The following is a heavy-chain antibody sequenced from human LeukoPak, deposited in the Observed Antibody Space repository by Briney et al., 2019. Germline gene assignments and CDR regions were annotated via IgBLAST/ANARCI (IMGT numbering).Heavy chain of an antibody. CDR3: ARIRGYDYVWGSYRSYYFDY. J-gene: IGHJ4*02. D-gene: IGHD3-16*02. V-gene: IGHV2-70*01. CDR1: GFSLSTRGMC. CDR2: IEWDDDK. Sequence: SGPTLVNPTQTLTLTCTFSGFSLSTRGMCVSWIRQPPGKALEWLAHIEWDDDKYYSTSLKTRLTISKDTSKNQVVLIMTSMDPVDTATYYCARIRGYDYVWGSYRSYYFDYWGQGTLVTVSS.